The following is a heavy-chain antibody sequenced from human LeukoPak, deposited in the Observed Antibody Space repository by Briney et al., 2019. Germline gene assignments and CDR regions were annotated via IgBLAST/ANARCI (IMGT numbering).Heavy chain of an antibody. CDR3: ARGLRAYCGGDCYSIDY. V-gene: IGHV1-69*10. Sequence: ASVKVSCKASGGTFSSYAISWVRQAPGQGLXXXXXXXPIFGIANYAQKFQGRVTITADKSTSTAYMELSSLRSEDTAVYYCARGLRAYCGGDCYSIDYWGQGTLVTVSS. J-gene: IGHJ4*02. D-gene: IGHD2-21*02. CDR1: GGTFSSYA. CDR2: XXPIFGIA.